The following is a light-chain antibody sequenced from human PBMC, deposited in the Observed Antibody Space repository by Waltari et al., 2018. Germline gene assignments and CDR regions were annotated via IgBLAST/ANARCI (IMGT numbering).Light chain of an antibody. CDR3: QSAHSSGTLVV. CDR2: KDS. Sequence: SYELTQPPSVSVSPGQTARITCSGDALPKQYAYWYQQKPGQAPVLVIYKDSERPSGIPERFSGSSSGTTVTLTISGVQAEDEADYYCQSAHSSGTLVVFGGGTKLTVL. V-gene: IGLV3-25*02. J-gene: IGLJ2*01. CDR1: ALPKQY.